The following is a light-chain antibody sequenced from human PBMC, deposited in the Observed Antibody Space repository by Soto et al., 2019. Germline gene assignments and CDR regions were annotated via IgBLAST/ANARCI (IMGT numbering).Light chain of an antibody. Sequence: EIVLTQSPATLSVSPGQRATLSCRASQSIMSNVAWYQQKPGQAPRFLIYRASTRAADIPSRFSGSGSGTEFTLTITSLQSEDFAVYYCQQYDTCPRTFGQGTKVQIK. J-gene: IGKJ1*01. CDR1: QSIMSN. CDR3: QQYDTCPRT. CDR2: RAS. V-gene: IGKV3-15*01.